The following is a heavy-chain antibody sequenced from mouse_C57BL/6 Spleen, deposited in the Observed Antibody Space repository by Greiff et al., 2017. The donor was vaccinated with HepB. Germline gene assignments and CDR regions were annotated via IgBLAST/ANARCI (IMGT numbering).Heavy chain of an antibody. Sequence: QVHVKQPGAELVKPGASVKMSCKASGYTFTSYWITWVKQRPGQGLEWIGDIYPGSGSTNYNEKFKSKATLTVDTSSSTAYMQLSSLTSEDSAVYYCARGGNPLYYYAMDYWGQGTSVTVSS. CDR1: GYTFTSYW. CDR2: IYPGSGST. CDR3: ARGGNPLYYYAMDY. J-gene: IGHJ4*01. D-gene: IGHD2-1*01. V-gene: IGHV1-55*01.